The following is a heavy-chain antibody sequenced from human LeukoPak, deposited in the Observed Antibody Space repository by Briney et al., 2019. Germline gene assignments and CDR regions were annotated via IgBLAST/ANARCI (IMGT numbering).Heavy chain of an antibody. Sequence: PSGTLSLTCTVSGGSIRSSRYYWGWIRQPPGKGLEWIGSIYSNGGTYYNPSLRSRVTMSVDTSKNQFSLKLTSVTAAETAVYYCDNFDFWGQGTMVIVSS. CDR3: DNFDF. CDR1: GGSIRSSRYY. J-gene: IGHJ3*01. V-gene: IGHV4-39*01. CDR2: IYSNGGT.